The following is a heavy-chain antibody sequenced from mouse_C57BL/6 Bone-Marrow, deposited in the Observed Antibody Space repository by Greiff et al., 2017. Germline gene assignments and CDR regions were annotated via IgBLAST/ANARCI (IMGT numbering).Heavy chain of an antibody. CDR1: GFTFSDYG. V-gene: IGHV5-15*01. Sequence: EVQRVESGGGLVQPGGSLTLSCAASGFTFSDYGMAWVRQAPRKGPEWVAFISNLEYSIYYADTVTGRFTISRDNAKNTLYLEMRSMRPEDTAMYYCARGRRDDDDGRDYYAMDYWGQGTSVTVSS. CDR2: ISNLEYSI. J-gene: IGHJ4*01. D-gene: IGHD2-4*01. CDR3: ARGRRDDDDGRDYYAMDY.